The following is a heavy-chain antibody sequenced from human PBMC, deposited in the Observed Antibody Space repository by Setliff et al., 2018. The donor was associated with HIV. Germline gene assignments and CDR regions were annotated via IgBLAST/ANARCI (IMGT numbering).Heavy chain of an antibody. CDR3: VKGKRSDSTSGWGYYLDA. D-gene: IGHD6-19*01. V-gene: IGHV3-9*01. CDR2: IRWDIGTK. CDR1: GFSFKDCA. J-gene: IGHJ6*03. Sequence: PGGSLRLSCVASGFSFKDCARHWVRLAPGKGLEWVSGIRWDIGTKQYAASVRGRFTISRDNAKNSLYLEMNSLRPEDSAFYYCVKGKRSDSTSGWGYYLDAWGKGTTVTVSS.